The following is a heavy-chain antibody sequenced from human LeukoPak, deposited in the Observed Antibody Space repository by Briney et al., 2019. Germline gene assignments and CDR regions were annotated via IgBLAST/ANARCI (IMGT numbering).Heavy chain of an antibody. CDR1: GFTFSSYA. J-gene: IGHJ4*02. V-gene: IGHV3-23*01. D-gene: IGHD3-22*01. Sequence: GGSLRLSCAASGFTFSSYAMSWVRQAPGKGMEWVSAISGSGGSTYYADSVKGRFTISRDNSKNTLYLQMNSLRAEDTALYYCAGDSSGSLTFDYWGQGTLVTVSS. CDR3: AGDSSGSLTFDY. CDR2: ISGSGGST.